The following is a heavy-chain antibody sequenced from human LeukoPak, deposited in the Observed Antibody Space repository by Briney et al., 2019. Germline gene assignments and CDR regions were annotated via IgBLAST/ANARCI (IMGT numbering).Heavy chain of an antibody. CDR1: GFTFSNYG. Sequence: GGSLRLSCAASGFTFSNYGMHWVCQAPGKGLEWVAFIRYDGSNKYCADSVKGRFTVSRDNTKSTLYLQMNSPRAEDTAAYYCAKEKNDYSDYSYMDVWGKGTTVTVSS. D-gene: IGHD4-11*01. V-gene: IGHV3-30*02. CDR2: IRYDGSNK. J-gene: IGHJ6*03. CDR3: AKEKNDYSDYSYMDV.